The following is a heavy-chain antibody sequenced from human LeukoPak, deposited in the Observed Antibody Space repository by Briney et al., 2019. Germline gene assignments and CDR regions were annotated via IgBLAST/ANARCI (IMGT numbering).Heavy chain of an antibody. J-gene: IGHJ5*02. V-gene: IGHV4-31*03. CDR3: ARGVGDILTGYPEGFDP. CDR1: GGSISSGGYY. D-gene: IGHD3-9*01. Sequence: PSETLSLTCTVSGGSISSGGYYWSWIRQHPGKGLEWIGYIYYSGSTYYNPSLKSRVTISVDTSKNQFSLKLSSVTAADTAVYYCARGVGDILTGYPEGFDPWGQGTLVTVSS. CDR2: IYYSGST.